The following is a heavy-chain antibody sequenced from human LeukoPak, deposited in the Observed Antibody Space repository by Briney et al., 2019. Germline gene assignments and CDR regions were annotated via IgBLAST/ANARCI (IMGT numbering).Heavy chain of an antibody. CDR1: GYSISSGYY. D-gene: IGHD5-24*01. Sequence: SETLSLTCTVSGYSISSGYYWGWIRQPPGKGLEWIGSIYHSGSTYYNPSLKSRVTISVDTSKNQFSLKLSSVTAADTAVYYCARSDGYNLDYFDYWGQGTLVTVSS. CDR2: IYHSGST. V-gene: IGHV4-38-2*02. J-gene: IGHJ4*02. CDR3: ARSDGYNLDYFDY.